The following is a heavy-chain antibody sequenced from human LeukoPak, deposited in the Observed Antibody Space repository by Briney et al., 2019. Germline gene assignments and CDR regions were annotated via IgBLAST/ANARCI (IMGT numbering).Heavy chain of an antibody. CDR3: ARGQYYYASGSSFLKRGVSAFDI. Sequence: ASVKVSCKASGYTFTSYAIHWVRQAPGQRLEWMGWINAGNGNTKYSQEFQGRVTITRDTSARTAYMELSSLRSEDMAVYYCARGQYYYASGSSFLKRGVSAFDIWGQGTMVTVSS. CDR2: INAGNGNT. CDR1: GYTFTSYA. J-gene: IGHJ3*02. D-gene: IGHD3-10*01. V-gene: IGHV1-3*03.